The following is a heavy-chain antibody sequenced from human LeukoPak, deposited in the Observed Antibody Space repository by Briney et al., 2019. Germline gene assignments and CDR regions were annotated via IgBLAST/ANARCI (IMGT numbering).Heavy chain of an antibody. CDR1: GGSISPYY. CDR3: ARDYPRLLWFGELFT. Sequence: SETLSLTCTVSGGSISPYYWSWIRQSPGKGLEWIGYIYYSGNTYYNPSLKSRVTISVDTSKNQFSLKLSSVTAADTAVYYCARDYPRLLWFGELFTWGQGTLVTVSS. V-gene: IGHV4-59*01. D-gene: IGHD3-10*01. J-gene: IGHJ5*02. CDR2: IYYSGNT.